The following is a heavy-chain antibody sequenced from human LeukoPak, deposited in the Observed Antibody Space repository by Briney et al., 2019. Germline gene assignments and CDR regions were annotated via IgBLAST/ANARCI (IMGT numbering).Heavy chain of an antibody. CDR1: GFTFSNAW. V-gene: IGHV3-15*01. D-gene: IGHD3-16*01. CDR2: IKTKRDGGTA. J-gene: IGHJ4*02. CDR3: ATAWRWGGYFDY. Sequence: KTGGSLRLSCAASGFTFSNAWMNWVRQAPGKGLEWVGLIKTKRDGGTADYAAPVKGRLTISRDDSKNTLTLQMDSLRTEDTAMYYCATAWRWGGYFDYWGQGALVTVSA.